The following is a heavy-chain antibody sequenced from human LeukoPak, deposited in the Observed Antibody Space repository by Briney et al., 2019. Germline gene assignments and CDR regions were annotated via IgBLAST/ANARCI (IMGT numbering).Heavy chain of an antibody. CDR3: ATDGPTVTTVC. D-gene: IGHD4-17*01. J-gene: IGHJ4*02. CDR2: INPNSGGT. CDR1: GYTFTGYY. V-gene: IGHV1-2*02. Sequence: GASVKVSCKASGYTFTGYYMHWVRQAPGQGLEWMGWINPNSGGTIYAQKFQGRVTMTEDTSTDTAYMELSSLRSEDTAVYYCATDGPTVTTVCWGQGTLVTVSS.